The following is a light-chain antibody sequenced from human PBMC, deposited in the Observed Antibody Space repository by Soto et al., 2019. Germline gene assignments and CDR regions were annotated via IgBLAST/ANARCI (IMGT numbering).Light chain of an antibody. Sequence: QSALTQPASVSGSPGQSITISCTGTSSDVGSYNLVSWYQQHPGKAPKLIIYEDNKRPSGVSNRFSGSKFGNTASLTISGLQAEDEAEYFCSSYAGRITFVVFGGGTKLTVL. CDR1: SSDVGSYNL. J-gene: IGLJ3*02. CDR2: EDN. CDR3: SSYAGRITFVV. V-gene: IGLV2-23*02.